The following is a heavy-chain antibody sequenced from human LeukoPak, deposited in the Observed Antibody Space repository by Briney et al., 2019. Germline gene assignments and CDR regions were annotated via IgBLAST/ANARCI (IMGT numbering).Heavy chain of an antibody. V-gene: IGHV4-39*01. Sequence: MPSETLSLTCTVSGGSISSSSYYWGWIRQPPGKGLEWIGSIYYSGSTYYNPSLKSRVTISVDTSKNQFSLKLSSVTAADTAAYYCARGGLWGSHYYFDYWGQGTLVTGSS. CDR3: ARGGLWGSHYYFDY. J-gene: IGHJ4*02. D-gene: IGHD3-16*01. CDR2: IYYSGST. CDR1: GGSISSSSYY.